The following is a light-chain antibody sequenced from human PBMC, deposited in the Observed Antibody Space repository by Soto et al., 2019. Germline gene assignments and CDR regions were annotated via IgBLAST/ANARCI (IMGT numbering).Light chain of an antibody. V-gene: IGKV3-11*01. CDR1: QSVSSY. CDR3: QQRSNWS. Sequence: EIVLTQSPASLCVSAVERAXXSCRASQSVSSYLAWYQQKPGQAPRLLIYDASNRATGIPARFSGSGSGTDFTLTISSLEPEDFAVYYCQQRSNWSFGQGTRLEIK. J-gene: IGKJ5*01. CDR2: DAS.